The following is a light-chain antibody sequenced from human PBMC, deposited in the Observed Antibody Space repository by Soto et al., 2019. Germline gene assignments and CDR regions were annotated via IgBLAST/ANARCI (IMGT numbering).Light chain of an antibody. Sequence: QSVLTQPPSASXTXXXXXXXXXXXXXXXXGSNTVNWYQQPPGTAPKLLIYSNNQRPSGVPDRFSGSKSGTSASLAISGLQSEDEADYYCAAWDDSLNGFYVFGTGTKLTVL. CDR3: AAWDDSLNGFYV. V-gene: IGLV1-44*01. J-gene: IGLJ1*01. CDR2: SNN. CDR1: XXXXGSNT.